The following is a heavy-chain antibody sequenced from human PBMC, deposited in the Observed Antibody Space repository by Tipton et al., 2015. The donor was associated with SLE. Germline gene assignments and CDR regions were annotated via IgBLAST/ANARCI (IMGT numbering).Heavy chain of an antibody. CDR3: ARDPGLYSSTWVFGH. CDR2: IYTTEST. CDR1: GDSFNSGTFY. J-gene: IGHJ4*02. D-gene: IGHD6-13*01. Sequence: LRLSCTLSGDSFNSGTFYWSWIRQPAGKGLEWIGRIYTTESTNYKPSLINYNPSLKSRVTMSVDTSKNQFSLQLSSVTAADTAVYYCARDPGLYSSTWVFGHWGQGTLITVSS. V-gene: IGHV4-61*02.